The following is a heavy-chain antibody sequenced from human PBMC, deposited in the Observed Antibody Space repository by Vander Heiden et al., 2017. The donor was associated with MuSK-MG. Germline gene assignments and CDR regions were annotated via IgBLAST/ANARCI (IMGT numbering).Heavy chain of an antibody. CDR1: GCTFSSYA. J-gene: IGHJ3*02. V-gene: IGHV1-69*06. CDR3: ARDLGSYCSGGSCWPDI. CDR2: IIPIFGTA. Sequence: QVQLVQSGAEVTKPGSSVKVSCKASGCTFSSYAISWVRQAPGQGLEWMGGIIPIFGTANYAQKFQGRVTITADKSTSTAYMELSSLRSEDTAVYYCARDLGSYCSGGSCWPDIWGQGTMVTVSS. D-gene: IGHD2-15*01.